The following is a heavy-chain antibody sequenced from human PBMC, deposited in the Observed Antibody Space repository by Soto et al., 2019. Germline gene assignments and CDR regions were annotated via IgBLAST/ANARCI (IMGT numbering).Heavy chain of an antibody. V-gene: IGHV1-3*01. J-gene: IGHJ3*02. CDR2: INAGNGNT. D-gene: IGHD2-15*01. CDR3: ARVLGYCSGGSCYHDAFDI. CDR1: GYTFTSYA. Sequence: QVPLVQSGAEVKKPGASVKVSCKASGYTFTSYAMHWVRQAPGQRLEWMGWINAGNGNTKYSQKFQGRVTITRDTSASTAYMELSSLRSEDTAVYYCARVLGYCSGGSCYHDAFDIWGQGTMVTVSS.